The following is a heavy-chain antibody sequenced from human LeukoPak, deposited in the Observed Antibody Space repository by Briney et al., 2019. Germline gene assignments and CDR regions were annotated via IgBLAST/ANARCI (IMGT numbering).Heavy chain of an antibody. D-gene: IGHD6-13*01. V-gene: IGHV1-24*01. CDR1: GYTLTELS. CDR2: FDPEDGKT. Sequence: VASVKVSWKVSGYTLTELSMFWVRQAPGKGLEWMGSFDPEDGKTVYAQKFQGRVTMTEDTSTDTAYMELSSLRSEDTAVYYCATGYLVTAGLMDVWGQGTTVTVSS. CDR3: ATGYLVTAGLMDV. J-gene: IGHJ6*02.